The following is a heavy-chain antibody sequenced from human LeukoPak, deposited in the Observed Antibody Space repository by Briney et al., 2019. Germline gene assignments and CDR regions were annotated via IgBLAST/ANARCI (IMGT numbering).Heavy chain of an antibody. V-gene: IGHV3-23*01. CDR1: GFTFSSYA. CDR2: ISDSGGRT. CDR3: ARDHVDTAMVIRWFDP. D-gene: IGHD5-18*01. J-gene: IGHJ5*02. Sequence: SGGSLRLSCAASGFTFSSYAMNWVRQAPGKGLEWVSGISDSGGRTYYADSVKGRFTISRDNAKNSLYLQMTSLRAEDTAVYYCARDHVDTAMVIRWFDPWGQGTLVTVSS.